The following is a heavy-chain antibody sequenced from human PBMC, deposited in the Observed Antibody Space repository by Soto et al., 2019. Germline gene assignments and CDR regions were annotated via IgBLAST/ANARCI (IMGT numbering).Heavy chain of an antibody. CDR3: AKDQAEGGHKFVFCYYYGLDV. J-gene: IGHJ6*02. Sequence: DVQLLESGGGLVQPGGSLRLSWAAYGFTFSSYGMSWVRQAPGKGLAWVSAISGSGDRTSYADSVQGLFILSRDNSKNTLHLQCHSLRVEDTAIYYCAKDQAEGGHKFVFCYYYGLDVWGQATKVTVSS. D-gene: IGHD1-26*01. CDR2: ISGSGDRT. CDR1: GFTFSSYG. V-gene: IGHV3-23*01.